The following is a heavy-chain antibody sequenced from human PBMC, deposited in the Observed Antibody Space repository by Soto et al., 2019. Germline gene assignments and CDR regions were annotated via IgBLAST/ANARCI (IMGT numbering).Heavy chain of an antibody. CDR3: ARHVRSMYPVVAATLAFDI. CDR2: INPSGGST. CDR1: GYTFTSYC. Sequence: GASVEVSCTASGYTFTSYCRHWVRQAPGQGLEWMGIINPSGGSTSYAQKFQGRVTMTRDTSTSTVYMELSSLRSEDTAVYYCARHVRSMYPVVAATLAFDIWGQGTMVTVSS. V-gene: IGHV1-46*01. J-gene: IGHJ3*02. D-gene: IGHD2-15*01.